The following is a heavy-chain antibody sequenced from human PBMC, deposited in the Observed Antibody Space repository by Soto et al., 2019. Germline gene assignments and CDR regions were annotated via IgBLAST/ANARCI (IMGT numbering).Heavy chain of an antibody. CDR3: APIPVEAAGETWLDP. CDR1: GFSVSTTGVG. Sequence: SGPTLVNPTQTLTLTCTFSGFSVSTTGVGVSWIRQSPGKALEWLALIYWDDDQRHSPSLNSRLTITKDTSKNQVVLTMTDMDPVDTATYFCAPIPVEAAGETWLDPWGKGTRVTVS. V-gene: IGHV2-5*02. D-gene: IGHD2-15*01. J-gene: IGHJ5*02. CDR2: IYWDDDQ.